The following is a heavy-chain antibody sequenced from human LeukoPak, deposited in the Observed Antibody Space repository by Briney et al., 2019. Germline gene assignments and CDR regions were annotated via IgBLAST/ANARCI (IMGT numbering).Heavy chain of an antibody. Sequence: GEPLKISCKGSGYSFTNFWIGWVRQMPGKGLEWMGIIYPGNSDTRYNPSFQGQVTISADKSINTAYLQWSSLKASDTAMYYCARGNYGSGSYYNVAFDFWGQGTLVAVSS. CDR2: IYPGNSDT. CDR1: GYSFTNFW. V-gene: IGHV5-51*01. D-gene: IGHD3-10*01. J-gene: IGHJ4*02. CDR3: ARGNYGSGSYYNVAFDF.